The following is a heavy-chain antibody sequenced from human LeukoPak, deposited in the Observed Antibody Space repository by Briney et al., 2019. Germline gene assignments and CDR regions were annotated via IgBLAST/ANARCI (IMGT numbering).Heavy chain of an antibody. CDR2: IYYSGST. CDR3: ARHRYSSSDFDY. Sequence: SETLSLTCTVSGGSISSGDYYWSWIRQPPGKGLEWIGYIYYSGSTYYNPSLKSRVTISVDTSKNQFSLKLSSVTAADTAVYYCARHRYSSSDFDYWGQGTLVTVSS. V-gene: IGHV4-30-4*01. CDR1: GGSISSGDYY. D-gene: IGHD6-6*01. J-gene: IGHJ4*02.